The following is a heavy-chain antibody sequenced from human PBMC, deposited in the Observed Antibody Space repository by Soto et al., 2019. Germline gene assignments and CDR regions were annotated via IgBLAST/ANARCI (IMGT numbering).Heavy chain of an antibody. J-gene: IGHJ4*02. CDR3: AKDRYESRSWYPFDY. Sequence: GGSLRLSCAASGFTFSSYAMSWVRQAPGKGLEWVSAISGSGGSTYYADSVKGRFTISRDNSKNTLYLQMNSLRAEDTAVYYCAKDRYESRSWYPFDYWGQGTLVTVSS. D-gene: IGHD6-13*01. V-gene: IGHV3-23*01. CDR1: GFTFSSYA. CDR2: ISGSGGST.